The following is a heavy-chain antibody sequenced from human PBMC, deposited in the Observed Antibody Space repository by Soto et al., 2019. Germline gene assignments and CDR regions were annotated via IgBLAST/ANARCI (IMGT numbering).Heavy chain of an antibody. D-gene: IGHD3-10*01. CDR1: GGTFSSYA. Sequence: QVQLVQSGAEVKKPGSSVKVSCKASGGTFSSYAISWVRQAPGQGLEWMGGIIPIFGTANYAQKFQGRVTITADESRRTAYLELRSVRSADTAADYCATDGRSVRGRNGFAPWGQGNLVTVCS. V-gene: IGHV1-69*12. CDR3: ATDGRSVRGRNGFAP. CDR2: IIPIFGTA. J-gene: IGHJ5*02.